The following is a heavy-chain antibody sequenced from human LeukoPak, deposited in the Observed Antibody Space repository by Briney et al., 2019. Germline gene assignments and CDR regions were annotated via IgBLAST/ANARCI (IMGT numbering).Heavy chain of an antibody. CDR2: IYTRGST. CDR3: ARGPYGDFKRIDY. V-gene: IGHV4-4*07. Sequence: SETLSLTRTVSGGSIISYYWSWIRQPAGKGLEWIGRIYTRGSTNYNPSLKSRVSMSVDTSTNQFSLKLSSVTAADTAVYYCARGPYGDFKRIDYWGQGTLVTASS. D-gene: IGHD4-17*01. CDR1: GGSIISYY. J-gene: IGHJ4*02.